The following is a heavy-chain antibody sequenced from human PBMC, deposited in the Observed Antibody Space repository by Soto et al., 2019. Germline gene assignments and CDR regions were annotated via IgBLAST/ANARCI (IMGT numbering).Heavy chain of an antibody. CDR1: GFTFSSYA. V-gene: IGHV3-30-3*01. J-gene: IGHJ5*02. CDR3: VRAPDIVVVPAAIGWFDP. D-gene: IGHD2-2*01. CDR2: ISYDGSNK. Sequence: GGSLRLSCAASGFTFSSYAMHWVRQAPGKGLEWVAVISYDGSNKYYADSVKGRFTISRDNSKNTLYLQMNSLRAEDTAVYYCVRAPDIVVVPAAIGWFDPWGQGTLVTVSS.